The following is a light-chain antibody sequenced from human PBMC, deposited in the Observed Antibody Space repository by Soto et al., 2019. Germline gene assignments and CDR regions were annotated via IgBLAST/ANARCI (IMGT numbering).Light chain of an antibody. CDR1: SSDIGGHNY. Sequence: QSALTQPASVSGSPGQSITISCTGTSSDIGGHNYDSWYQQHPGKAPKLMIFDVSSRPSGVSNRFSGSKSGNTASLTISGLQAEDEADYYCSSYATSGTPYVFATGTKVTVL. V-gene: IGLV2-14*03. CDR2: DVS. J-gene: IGLJ1*01. CDR3: SSYATSGTPYV.